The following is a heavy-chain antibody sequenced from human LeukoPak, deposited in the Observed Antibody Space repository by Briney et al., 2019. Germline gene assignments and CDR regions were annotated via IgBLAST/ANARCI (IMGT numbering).Heavy chain of an antibody. D-gene: IGHD1-26*01. CDR1: GFTFDNYG. J-gene: IGHJ6*03. CDR3: ARDPYNGNYGDFYYYYMDV. CDR2: ITSSSTYT. V-gene: IGHV3-21*01. Sequence: GGSLRLSRAASGFTFDNYGINWVRQAPGKGLEWVSSITSSSTYTFYADSVKGRFTISRDNAKNSLYLQMNSLRDEDTAIYYCARDPYNGNYGDFYYYYMDVWGKGTTVTISS.